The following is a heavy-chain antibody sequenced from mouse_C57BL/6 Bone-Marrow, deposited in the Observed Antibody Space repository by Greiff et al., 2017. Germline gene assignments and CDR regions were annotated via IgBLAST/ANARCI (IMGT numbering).Heavy chain of an antibody. CDR1: GYTFTSYG. Sequence: VQLQQSGAELARPGASVKLSCKASGYTFTSYGISWVKQRTGPGLEWIGEIYPRSGNTYYNEKFKGKATLTADKSSSPAYMELRSLTSEDSAVYFCARGGGSSFDYWGQGTTLTVSS. J-gene: IGHJ2*01. D-gene: IGHD1-1*01. CDR2: IYPRSGNT. CDR3: ARGGGSSFDY. V-gene: IGHV1-81*01.